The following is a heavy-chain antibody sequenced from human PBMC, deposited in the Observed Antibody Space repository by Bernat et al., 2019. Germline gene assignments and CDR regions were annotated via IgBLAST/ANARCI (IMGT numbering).Heavy chain of an antibody. CDR3: ARGVGATPYYYYYGMDV. Sequence: QVQLVQSGAEVKKPGSSVKVSCKASGGTFSSYAISWVRQAPGQGLEWMGGIIPIFGTANYAQKFQGRVTMTADESTSTAYMELSSLRSEETAVYYCARGVGATPYYYYYGMDVWGQGTTVTVSS. J-gene: IGHJ6*02. CDR2: IIPIFGTA. D-gene: IGHD1-26*01. V-gene: IGHV1-69*01. CDR1: GGTFSSYA.